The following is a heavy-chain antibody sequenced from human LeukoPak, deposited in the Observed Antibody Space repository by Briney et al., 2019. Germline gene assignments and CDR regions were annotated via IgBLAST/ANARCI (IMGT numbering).Heavy chain of an antibody. CDR2: ISGSGGST. D-gene: IGHD2-21*02. CDR3: AKDWGAYCGGDCYGFDY. Sequence: GGSLRLSCAASGFTFSSYAMSWVRQAPGKGLEWVSAISGSGGSTYYADSVKSRFTISRDKSKNTLYLQMDSLRAEDTAVYYCAKDWGAYCGGDCYGFDYWGQGTLVTVSS. J-gene: IGHJ4*02. V-gene: IGHV3-23*01. CDR1: GFTFSSYA.